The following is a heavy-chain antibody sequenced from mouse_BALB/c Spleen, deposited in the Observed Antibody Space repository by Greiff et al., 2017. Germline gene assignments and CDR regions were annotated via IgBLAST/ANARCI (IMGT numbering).Heavy chain of an antibody. J-gene: IGHJ3*01. CDR2: ISSGGST. CDR1: GFTFSSYA. D-gene: IGHD2-1*01. V-gene: IGHV5-6-5*01. CDR3: ARDYGNYGWFAY. Sequence: EVKLMESGGGLVKPGGSLKLSCAASGFTFSSYAMSWVRQTPEKRLEWVASISSGGSTYYPDSVKGRFTISRDNARNILYLQMSSLRSEDTAMYYCARDYGNYGWFAYWGQGTLVTVSA.